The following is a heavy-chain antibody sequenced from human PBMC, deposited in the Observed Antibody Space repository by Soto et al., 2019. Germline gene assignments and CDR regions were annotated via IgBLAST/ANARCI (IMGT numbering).Heavy chain of an antibody. V-gene: IGHV4-30-2*01. CDR2: IYHSGST. CDR1: GGSISSGGYS. J-gene: IGHJ5*02. Sequence: PSETLSLTCAVSGGSISSGGYSWSWIRQPPGKGLEWIGYIYHSGSTYYNPSLKSRVTISVDRSKNQFSLKLSSVTAADTAVYYCARSLGYCSSTSCFNWFDPWGQGTLVTAPQ. CDR3: ARSLGYCSSTSCFNWFDP. D-gene: IGHD2-2*01.